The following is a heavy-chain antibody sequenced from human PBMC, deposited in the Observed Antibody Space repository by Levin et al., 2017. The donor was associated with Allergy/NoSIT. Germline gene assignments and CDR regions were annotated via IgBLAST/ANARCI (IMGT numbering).Heavy chain of an antibody. D-gene: IGHD3-10*01. CDR3: ARYGSGSFYAY. V-gene: IGHV3-48*04. CDR2: ISSSSSSI. Sequence: GESLKISCAASGFTLSSYSMSWVRQAPGKGLEWVSYISSSSSSIQHADSVKGRFTISRENSKNSLYLQMNSLRAEDTAVYYCARYGSGSFYAYWGQGTLVTVSS. J-gene: IGHJ4*02. CDR1: GFTLSSYS.